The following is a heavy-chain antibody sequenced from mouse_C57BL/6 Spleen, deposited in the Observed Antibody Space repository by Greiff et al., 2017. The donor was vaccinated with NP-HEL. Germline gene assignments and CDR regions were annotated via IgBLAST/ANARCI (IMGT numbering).Heavy chain of an antibody. J-gene: IGHJ2*01. Sequence: EVKLMESGGGLVKPGGSLKLSCAASGFTFSDYGMHWVRQAPEKGLEWVAYISSGSSTIYYADTVKGRFTISRDNAKNTLFLQMTSLRSEDTAMYYCARDYSEVFDYWGQGTTLTVSS. CDR2: ISSGSSTI. V-gene: IGHV5-17*01. D-gene: IGHD1-1*02. CDR1: GFTFSDYG. CDR3: ARDYSEVFDY.